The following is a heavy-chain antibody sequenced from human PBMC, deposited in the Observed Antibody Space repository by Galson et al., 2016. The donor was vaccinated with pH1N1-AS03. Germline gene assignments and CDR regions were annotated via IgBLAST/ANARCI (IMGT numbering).Heavy chain of an antibody. J-gene: IGHJ6*02. D-gene: IGHD3-3*01. CDR3: ARQQDGRGSGLEWLFWYGMDV. V-gene: IGHV5-51*01. CDR1: GYTFSNHW. Sequence: QSAAEVKKPGESLKISCKVSGYTFSNHWIGWVRQMPGKGLEWMGIIYPADSSTTYSPSFQGQVTISADQSISTAYLQWSSLRASDTAMYFCARQQDGRGSGLEWLFWYGMDVWGQGTTVIVSS. CDR2: IYPADSST.